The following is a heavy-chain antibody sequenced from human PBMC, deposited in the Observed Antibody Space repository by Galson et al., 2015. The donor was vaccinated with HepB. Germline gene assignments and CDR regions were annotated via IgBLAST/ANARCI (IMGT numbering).Heavy chain of an antibody. J-gene: IGHJ6*02. D-gene: IGHD1-1*01. Sequence: QSGAEVKKPGESLKISCKSSGYNFTTYWIGWVRQMPGKGLEWMGIIFPADSDTRYSPSFQGQVTISADTSISTASLQWISLRASDSAMYYCARRHATTTDYGMDVWGQGTTVTVSS. CDR2: IFPADSDT. CDR3: ARRHATTTDYGMDV. V-gene: IGHV5-51*03. CDR1: GYNFTTYW.